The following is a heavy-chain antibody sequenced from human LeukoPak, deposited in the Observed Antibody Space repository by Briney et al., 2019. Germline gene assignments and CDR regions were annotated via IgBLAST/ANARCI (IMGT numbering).Heavy chain of an antibody. CDR1: GGTFSSYA. Sequence: ASVKVSCKAPGGTFSSYAISWVRQAPGQGLEWMGRIIPILGIANYAQKFQGRVTITADKSTSTAYMELSSLRSEDTAVYYCARVAYHITGTGRTHDYWGQVTLVTVSS. J-gene: IGHJ4*02. D-gene: IGHD1-7*01. V-gene: IGHV1-69*04. CDR3: ARVAYHITGTGRTHDY. CDR2: IIPILGIA.